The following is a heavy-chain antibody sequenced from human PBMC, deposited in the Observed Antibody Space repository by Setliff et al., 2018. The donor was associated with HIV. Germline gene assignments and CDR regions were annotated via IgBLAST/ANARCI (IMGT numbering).Heavy chain of an antibody. J-gene: IGHJ3*02. CDR3: AREGTYSGTYWVRRVASFDI. Sequence: SETLSLTCAVSGYSISSGYYWGWIRQPPGKGLEWIGSIYHSGSTYYNPSLKSRVTISLDTSKNQFSLKLSSVTAADTAVYYCAREGTYSGTYWVRRVASFDIWGQGTMVTVSS. CDR2: IYHSGST. D-gene: IGHD1-26*01. CDR1: GYSISSGYY. V-gene: IGHV4-38-2*02.